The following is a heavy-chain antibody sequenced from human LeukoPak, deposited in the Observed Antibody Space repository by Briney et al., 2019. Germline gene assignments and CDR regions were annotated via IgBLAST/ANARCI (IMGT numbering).Heavy chain of an antibody. CDR2: IYISGST. D-gene: IGHD5-18*01. CDR3: AGELWRNRYQYYGMDV. J-gene: IGHJ6*02. V-gene: IGHV4-4*07. CDR1: GCSTSNYY. Sequence: PSETLSLTCTVSGCSTSNYYWNWIRQPAGKGLEWIGRIYISGSTKYNPSLESRVTMSVDTSKNQLSLNLESVTAADTAVYYCAGELWRNRYQYYGMDVWGQGTTVTVSS.